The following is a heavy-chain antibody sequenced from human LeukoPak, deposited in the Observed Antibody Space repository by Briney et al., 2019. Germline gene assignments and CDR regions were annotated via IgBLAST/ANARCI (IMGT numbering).Heavy chain of an antibody. D-gene: IGHD6-6*01. J-gene: IGHJ4*02. CDR1: GYTFNNYY. V-gene: IGHV1-46*02. CDR2: INPSGGST. Sequence: ASVKVSCKASGYTFNNYYTHWVRQAPGQGLEWMGIINPSGGSTNYAQKFQGRVTMTGDTSTSTVYMELSSLRSEDTAVYYCAREFRFGSSKYYFDYWGQGTLVTVSS. CDR3: AREFRFGSSKYYFDY.